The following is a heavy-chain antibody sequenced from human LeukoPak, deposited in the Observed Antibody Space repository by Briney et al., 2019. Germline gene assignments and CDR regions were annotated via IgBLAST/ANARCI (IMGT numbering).Heavy chain of an antibody. CDR1: GFTFSSYE. CDR2: ISSSGSTI. CDR3: AKDFGDYYDSTGSFDS. V-gene: IGHV3-48*03. D-gene: IGHD3-22*01. Sequence: PGGSLRLSCAASGFTFSSYEMNWVRQAPGKGLEWVSYISSSGSTIYYADSVKGRFTISRDNAKNSLYLQMNSLRAEDTAVYYCAKDFGDYYDSTGSFDSWGQGTLVTVSS. J-gene: IGHJ4*02.